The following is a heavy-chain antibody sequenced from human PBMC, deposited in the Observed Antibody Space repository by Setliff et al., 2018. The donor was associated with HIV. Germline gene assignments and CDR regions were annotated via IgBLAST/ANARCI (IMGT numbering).Heavy chain of an antibody. CDR2: IRYDGGSE. Sequence: PGGSLRLSCAASGFTFGVHGMHWVRQAPGKGLEWVAFIRYDGGSEDYADSVKGRFTITRDTSNKMLFLQMNSLRGEDTAVYYCAKDGDYSNPLYDAFDIWGQGTMVTVSS. J-gene: IGHJ3*02. D-gene: IGHD4-4*01. CDR3: AKDGDYSNPLYDAFDI. V-gene: IGHV3-30*02. CDR1: GFTFGVHG.